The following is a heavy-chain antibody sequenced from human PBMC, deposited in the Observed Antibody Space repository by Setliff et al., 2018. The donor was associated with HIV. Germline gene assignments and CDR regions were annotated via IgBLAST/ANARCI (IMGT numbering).Heavy chain of an antibody. Sequence: PGGSLRLSCAASGFRFSDYYINWICQAPGKVLEWLSYISSSSDSHTKYADSVQGRFTISRDNAKNSLYLQMNSLRVEDTAVYYCVGSPAEAASAAWDEAFDIWGRGTLVTVSS. V-gene: IGHV3-11*06. J-gene: IGHJ3*02. CDR2: ISSSSDSHT. CDR3: VGSPAEAASAAWDEAFDI. CDR1: GFRFSDYY. D-gene: IGHD1-26*01.